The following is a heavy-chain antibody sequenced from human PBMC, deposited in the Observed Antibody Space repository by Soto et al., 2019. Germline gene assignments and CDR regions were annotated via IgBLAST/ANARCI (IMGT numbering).Heavy chain of an antibody. CDR2: IYYSVIT. J-gene: IGHJ5*02. D-gene: IGHD4-17*01. CDR3: ARAMTTSWFDP. CDR1: CCSIMSYY. V-gene: IGHV4-59*01. Sequence: SERVSVTFTCSCCSIMSYYWSLIRPPPWKGLEWIGYIYYSVITNYKPSLNSRFTMSVDTSKNQFSLKLSSVTAADTAVYYCARAMTTSWFDPWGQGTLVTVSS.